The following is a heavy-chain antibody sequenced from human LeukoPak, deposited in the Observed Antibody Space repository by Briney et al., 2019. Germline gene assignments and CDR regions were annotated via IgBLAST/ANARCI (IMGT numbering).Heavy chain of an antibody. CDR1: GYSISSDYY. D-gene: IGHD1-26*01. Sequence: KPSETLSLTCTVSGYSISSDYYWGWIRQPPGKGLEWIGTIYHSGSTSYNPSLKSRVTISVDTSKNQFSLKLSSVTAADTAVYYCASRRGSYLGPFDYWGQGTLVTVSS. V-gene: IGHV4-38-2*02. J-gene: IGHJ4*02. CDR2: IYHSGST. CDR3: ASRRGSYLGPFDY.